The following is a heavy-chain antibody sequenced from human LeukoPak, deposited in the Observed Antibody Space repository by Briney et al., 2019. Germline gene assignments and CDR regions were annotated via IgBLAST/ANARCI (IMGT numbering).Heavy chain of an antibody. D-gene: IGHD3-22*01. Sequence: SETLSLTCTVSGGSISSSSYYWGWIRQPPGKGLEWIASIYHSGSTYYNPSLKSRVTISVDTSKNQFSLKLSSVTAADTAVYYCARDHAYYYDSSGYTNSVIDYWGQGTLVTVPS. CDR3: ARDHAYYYDSSGYTNSVIDY. V-gene: IGHV4-39*07. J-gene: IGHJ4*02. CDR1: GGSISSSSYY. CDR2: IYHSGST.